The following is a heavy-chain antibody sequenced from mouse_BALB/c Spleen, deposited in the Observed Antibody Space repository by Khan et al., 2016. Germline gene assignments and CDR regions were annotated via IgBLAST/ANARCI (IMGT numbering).Heavy chain of an antibody. CDR2: TNPDSSTI. Sequence: EVKLLEPGGGLVQPGGSLKLSCAASGFDFSRYWMSWVRQAPGKGLEWIGETNPDSSTINHTPSLKDKFIISRDNAKNTLYLQMSKVRSEDTALYYCTRLYYYGTSDYGGQGTTLTVSS. D-gene: IGHD1-1*01. J-gene: IGHJ2*01. CDR3: TRLYYYGTSDY. V-gene: IGHV4-1*02. CDR1: GFDFSRYW.